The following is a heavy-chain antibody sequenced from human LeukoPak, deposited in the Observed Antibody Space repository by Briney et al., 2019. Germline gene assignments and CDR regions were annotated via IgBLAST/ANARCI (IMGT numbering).Heavy chain of an antibody. D-gene: IGHD6-13*01. CDR2: INSDGSST. Sequence: GGSLRLSCAASGFTFSSYWMHWVRQAPGKGLVWVSRINSDGSSTSYADSVKGRFTISRDNAKNTLYLQMNSLRAEDTAVYYCARKGAVSSGWYTFDYWGQGTLVTVSS. CDR1: GFTFSSYW. CDR3: ARKGAVSSGWYTFDY. J-gene: IGHJ4*02. V-gene: IGHV3-74*01.